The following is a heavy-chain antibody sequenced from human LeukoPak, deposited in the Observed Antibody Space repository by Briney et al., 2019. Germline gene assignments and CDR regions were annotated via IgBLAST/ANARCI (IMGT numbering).Heavy chain of an antibody. CDR3: ARVFIGAIEREHFDY. Sequence: SETLSLTCAVYGGSFSGYSWSWIRQPPGKGLGWIGEINHSGSTNYNPSLKSRVTISVDTSKNQFSLKLSSVTAADTAVYYCARVFIGAIEREHFDYWGQGTLVTVSS. V-gene: IGHV4-34*01. CDR1: GGSFSGYS. J-gene: IGHJ4*02. CDR2: INHSGST. D-gene: IGHD1-1*01.